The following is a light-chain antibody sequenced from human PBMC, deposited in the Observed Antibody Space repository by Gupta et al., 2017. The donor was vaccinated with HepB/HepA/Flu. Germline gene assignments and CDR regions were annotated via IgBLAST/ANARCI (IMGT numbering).Light chain of an antibody. CDR3: QQYDFYPWT. V-gene: IGKV1-16*02. Sequence: DIQITQSPSSLSASVGDRVTITCRASQGISNLLAWFQQKPGKAPKSLIYAASNLQSGVPSKFSGSGSGTYFTLTISSLQPEDSATYYCQQYDFYPWTFGQGTKVEIK. CDR1: QGISNL. J-gene: IGKJ1*01. CDR2: AAS.